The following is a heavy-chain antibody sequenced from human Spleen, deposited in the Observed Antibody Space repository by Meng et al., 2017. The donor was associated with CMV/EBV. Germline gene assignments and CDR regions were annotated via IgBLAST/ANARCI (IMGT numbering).Heavy chain of an antibody. V-gene: IGHV3-7*01. CDR1: GFTFRSHW. Sequence: GESLKISCATSGFTFRSHWMSWVRQAPGKGLEWVANINQDGSERNYVDSVKGRFTISRDNAKNTLFLQLNSLRADDTAVYYCARDPGSGWYYFDSWGQGTLVTVSS. CDR2: INQDGSER. D-gene: IGHD6-19*01. CDR3: ARDPGSGWYYFDS. J-gene: IGHJ4*02.